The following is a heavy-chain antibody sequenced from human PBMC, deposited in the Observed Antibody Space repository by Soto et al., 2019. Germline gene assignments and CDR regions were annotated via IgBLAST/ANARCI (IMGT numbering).Heavy chain of an antibody. CDR2: ISGGGGST. Sequence: GGSLRLSCSASGFTFSNYAMSWVRQAPGQGLEWVSGISGGGGSTYYADSVKGRFTISRDNSKNTLYLQMNSLRAEDTAVYYCAKDVLVVAATLDYWGQGTLVTVSS. V-gene: IGHV3-23*01. CDR1: GFTFSNYA. D-gene: IGHD2-15*01. J-gene: IGHJ4*02. CDR3: AKDVLVVAATLDY.